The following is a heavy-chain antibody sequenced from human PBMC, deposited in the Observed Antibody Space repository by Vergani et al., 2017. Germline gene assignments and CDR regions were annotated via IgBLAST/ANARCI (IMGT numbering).Heavy chain of an antibody. D-gene: IGHD2-2*02. Sequence: QVQLPESGPGLVKPSQTLSLTCTVSGGSISSGGYYWSWIRQHPGKGLEWIGYLYYSGSTYYNPSLKSRVTISVDTSKNQFSLKLSSVTAADTAVYYCAREAIKRYYYYGMDVWGQGTTVTVSS. CDR2: LYYSGST. CDR3: AREAIKRYYYYGMDV. CDR1: GGSISSGGYY. V-gene: IGHV4-31*03. J-gene: IGHJ6*02.